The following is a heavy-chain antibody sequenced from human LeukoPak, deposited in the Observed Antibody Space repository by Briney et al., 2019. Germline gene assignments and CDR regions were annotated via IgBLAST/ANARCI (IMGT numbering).Heavy chain of an antibody. J-gene: IGHJ4*02. CDR2: ISGSGGST. CDR1: GFTFSSYA. V-gene: IGHV3-23*01. Sequence: KSGGSLRLSCAASGFTFSSYAMSWVRQAPGKGLEWVSAISGSGGSTYYADSVKGRFTISRDSSKNTLDLQMNSLRAEDTAIYYCAKEPSCSGGSCYYFDYWGQGTLVTVSS. D-gene: IGHD2-15*01. CDR3: AKEPSCSGGSCYYFDY.